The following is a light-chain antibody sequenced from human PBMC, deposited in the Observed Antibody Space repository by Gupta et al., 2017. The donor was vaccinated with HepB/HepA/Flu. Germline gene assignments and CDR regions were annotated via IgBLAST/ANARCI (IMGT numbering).Light chain of an antibody. CDR2: DAS. CDR1: QSVSIH. CDR3: QQRSNWPLT. V-gene: IGKV3-11*01. J-gene: IGKJ4*01. Sequence: EIVLTQSPATLSLSPGERATLSCRASQSVSIHLAWYQQKPGQAPRLLIYDASNRATGIPARFSGSGSGTEFTLTISSLEPEDFAVYYCQQRSNWPLTFGGGTKVEIK.